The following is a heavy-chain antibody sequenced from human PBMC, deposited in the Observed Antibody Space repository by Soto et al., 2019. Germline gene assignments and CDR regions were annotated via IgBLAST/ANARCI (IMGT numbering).Heavy chain of an antibody. CDR2: ISSSSSYI. J-gene: IGHJ3*02. CDR3: ARFYDSSDAFDI. D-gene: IGHD3-22*01. CDR1: GFTFSSYS. V-gene: IGHV3-21*01. Sequence: GGSLRLSCAASGFTFSSYSMNWVRQAPGKGLEWVSSISSSSSYIYYADSVKGRFTISRDNAKNSLYLQMNSLRAEDTAVYYCARFYDSSDAFDIWGQGTMVTVSS.